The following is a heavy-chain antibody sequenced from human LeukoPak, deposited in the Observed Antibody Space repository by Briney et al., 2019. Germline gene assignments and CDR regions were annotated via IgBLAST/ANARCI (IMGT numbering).Heavy chain of an antibody. CDR3: ARRPLGIAAAATIDY. CDR2: INHSGST. D-gene: IGHD6-13*01. J-gene: IGHJ4*02. Sequence: PSETLSLTCAVYGGSFSGYYWSWIRQPPGKGLEWIGEINHSGSTNYNPSLKSRDTISVDTSKNQFSLKLSSVTAADTAVYYCARRPLGIAAAATIDYWGQGTLVTVSS. CDR1: GGSFSGYY. V-gene: IGHV4-34*01.